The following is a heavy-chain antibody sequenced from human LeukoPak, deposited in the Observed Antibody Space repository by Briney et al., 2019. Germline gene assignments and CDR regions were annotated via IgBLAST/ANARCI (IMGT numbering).Heavy chain of an antibody. Sequence: GGSLRLSCAASGFTFSSYWMSWVRQAPGKGLEWVSAISGSGGSTYYADSVKGRFTISRDNSKNTLYLQMNSLRAEDTAVYYCAKASRGGYNAKYYFDYWGQGTLVTVSS. D-gene: IGHD5-24*01. V-gene: IGHV3-23*01. CDR2: ISGSGGST. J-gene: IGHJ4*02. CDR3: AKASRGGYNAKYYFDY. CDR1: GFTFSSYW.